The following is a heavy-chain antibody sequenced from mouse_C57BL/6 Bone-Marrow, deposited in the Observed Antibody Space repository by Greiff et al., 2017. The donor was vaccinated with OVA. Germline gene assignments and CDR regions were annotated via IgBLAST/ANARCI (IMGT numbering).Heavy chain of an antibody. V-gene: IGHV14-4*01. CDR3: TTELTVDY. D-gene: IGHD4-1*01. Sequence: EVQGVESGAELVRPGASVKLSCTASGFNIKDDYMHWVKQRPEQGLEWIGWIDPENGDTEYASKFQGKATITADTSSNTAYLQLSSLTSEDTAVYYCTTELTVDYWGQGTTLTVSS. CDR1: GFNIKDDY. CDR2: IDPENGDT. J-gene: IGHJ2*01.